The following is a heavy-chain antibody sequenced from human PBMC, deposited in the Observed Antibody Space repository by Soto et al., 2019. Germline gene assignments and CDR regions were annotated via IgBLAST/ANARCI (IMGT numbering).Heavy chain of an antibody. CDR1: GYTFTGYY. Sequence: ASVKVSCKASGYTFTGYYMHWVRQAPGQGLEWMGWINPNSGGTNYAQKFQGSVTMTRDTSVSTAYMELSRLRSDDTAVYYCAREVQQQLVRTDAFDIWGQGTMVTVSS. V-gene: IGHV1-2*02. CDR2: INPNSGGT. CDR3: AREVQQQLVRTDAFDI. J-gene: IGHJ3*02. D-gene: IGHD6-13*01.